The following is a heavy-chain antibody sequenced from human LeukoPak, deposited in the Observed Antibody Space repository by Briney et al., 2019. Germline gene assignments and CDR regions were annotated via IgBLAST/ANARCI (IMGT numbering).Heavy chain of an antibody. CDR3: ARSRLPGTFDY. D-gene: IGHD2-21*02. V-gene: IGHV4-34*01. CDR1: GGSFSGYY. Sequence: PSETLSLTCAVYGGSFSGYYWSWIRQPPGKGLEWIGEINHSGSTNYNPSLKSRVTISVDTSKNQFSLKLSSVTAADTAVYYCARSRLPGTFDYWGQGTLVTVSS. CDR2: INHSGST. J-gene: IGHJ4*02.